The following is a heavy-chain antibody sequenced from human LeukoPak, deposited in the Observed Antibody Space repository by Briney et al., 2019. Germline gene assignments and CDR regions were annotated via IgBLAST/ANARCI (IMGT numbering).Heavy chain of an antibody. J-gene: IGHJ5*02. Sequence: ASETLSLTCTVSGASIRNYYWSWIRQSQGKGLEWIGYIYNSGSTNYNPSLESRVAMSVDTSKTQFSLRLSSVTAADTAIYYCARRYSSSWYVGFFDPWGQGTLVTVSS. CDR2: IYNSGST. CDR1: GASIRNYY. D-gene: IGHD6-13*01. CDR3: ARRYSSSWYVGFFDP. V-gene: IGHV4-59*08.